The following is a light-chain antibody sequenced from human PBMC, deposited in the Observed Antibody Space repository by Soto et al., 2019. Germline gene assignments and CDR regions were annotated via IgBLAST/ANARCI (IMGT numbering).Light chain of an antibody. V-gene: IGLV1-44*01. J-gene: IGLJ1*01. CDR2: SNN. Sequence: QAALTQPPSVSGTPGQRVTISCSGSSSNIGSNTVNWYQQLPGTAPKLLIYSNNQRPSGVPDRFSGSKSGTSASLAISGLQSEDEADYYCAAWDDSLNGRVFGTGTEVTVL. CDR1: SSNIGSNT. CDR3: AAWDDSLNGRV.